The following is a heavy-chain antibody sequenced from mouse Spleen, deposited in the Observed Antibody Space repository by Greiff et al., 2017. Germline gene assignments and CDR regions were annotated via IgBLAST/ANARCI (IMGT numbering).Heavy chain of an antibody. CDR2: IYPGSGST. CDR1: GYNFTSYW. CDR3: ARGIYYGSRFAY. D-gene: IGHD1-1*01. Sequence: QVQLQQPGAELVKPGTSVKLSCKASGYNFTSYWINWVKLRPGQGLEWIGDIYPGSGSTNYNEKFKSKATLTVDTSSSTAYMQLSSLASEDSALYYCARGIYYGSRFAYWGQGTLVTVSA. J-gene: IGHJ3*01. V-gene: IGHV1-55*01.